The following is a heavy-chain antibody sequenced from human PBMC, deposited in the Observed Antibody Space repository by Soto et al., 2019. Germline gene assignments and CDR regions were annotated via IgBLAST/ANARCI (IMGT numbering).Heavy chain of an antibody. CDR2: IIPIRGIA. CDR1: GGTFSSYT. CDR3: AGHGACDS. Sequence: QVQRVQSGAEVKKPGSSVKVSCKASGGTFSSYTISWVRQAPGHGLEWMGRIIPIRGIASYAQKFQGRVTVTADKSASAAYMEQRSWGAGDTAVYYCAGHGACDSWGQERMVTVSS. J-gene: IGHJ3*02. V-gene: IGHV1-69*02.